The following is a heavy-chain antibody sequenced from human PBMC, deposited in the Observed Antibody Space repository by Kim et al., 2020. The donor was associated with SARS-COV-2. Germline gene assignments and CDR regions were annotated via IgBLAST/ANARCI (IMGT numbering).Heavy chain of an antibody. CDR3: ARGNRLSLVITSYYYYYGMDV. CDR1: GGSFSGYY. CDR2: INHSGST. D-gene: IGHD3-9*01. V-gene: IGHV4-34*01. Sequence: SETLSLTCAVYGGSFSGYYWSWIRQPPGKGLEWIGEINHSGSTNYNPSLKSRVTISVDTSKNQFSLKLSSVTAADTAVYYCARGNRLSLVITSYYYYYGMDVWGQGTTVTVSS. J-gene: IGHJ6*02.